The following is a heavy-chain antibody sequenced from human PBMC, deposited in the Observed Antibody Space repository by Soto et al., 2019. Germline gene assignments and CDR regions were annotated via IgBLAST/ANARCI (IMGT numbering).Heavy chain of an antibody. CDR2: VYNSGST. D-gene: IGHD6-13*01. Sequence: SETLSLTCTVSGGSISSNYWTWIRQPPGKGLEWIGYVYNSGSTNYNPSLKSRVTISEDTSKSQFSLKVNSMTAADTAVYYCARYRREAVAGYTLDNWGRGILVTVSS. V-gene: IGHV4-59*01. CDR3: ARYRREAVAGYTLDN. J-gene: IGHJ4*02. CDR1: GGSISSNY.